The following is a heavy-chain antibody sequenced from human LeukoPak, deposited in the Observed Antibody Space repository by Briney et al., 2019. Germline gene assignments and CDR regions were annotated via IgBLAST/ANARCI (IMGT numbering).Heavy chain of an antibody. J-gene: IGHJ4*02. CDR2: IRYDGSNK. Sequence: GGSLRLSCAASGFTFSSYGMHWVRQAPGKGLEWVAFIRYDGSNKYYADSVKGRFTISRDNSKNTLYLQMNSLRAEDTAVYYCAKTPSGAYGFWSGYFDYWGQGTLVTVSS. CDR1: GFTFSSYG. V-gene: IGHV3-30*02. D-gene: IGHD3-3*01. CDR3: AKTPSGAYGFWSGYFDY.